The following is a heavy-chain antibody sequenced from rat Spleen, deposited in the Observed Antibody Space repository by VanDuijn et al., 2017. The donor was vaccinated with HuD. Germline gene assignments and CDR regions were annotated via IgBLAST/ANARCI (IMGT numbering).Heavy chain of an antibody. J-gene: IGHJ4*01. CDR2: IKSAGST. CDR3: AKTNNPYFYIMDA. CDR1: GYSITSSYR. D-gene: IGHD3-4*01. V-gene: IGHV3-3*01. Sequence: VQLQESGPGLVKPSQSLSLTCSVTGYSITSSYRWNWIRKFPGNKLEWMGYIKSAGSTNYNPSLKSRISISRDTSKNQFFLQVNSVTTEDTATFYCAKTNNPYFYIMDAWGQGASVTVSS.